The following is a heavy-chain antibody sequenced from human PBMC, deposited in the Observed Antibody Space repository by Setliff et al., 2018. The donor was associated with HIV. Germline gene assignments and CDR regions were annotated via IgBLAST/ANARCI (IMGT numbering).Heavy chain of an antibody. Sequence: SETLSLTCTVSGDSITSYYWSWIRQPPGKGPEWIGYIYYTGSTTYNPSLKSRVTMSGDTSKNKVSLKLRSVSAADTAVYYCARTRGYSLYYFDYWGQGTLVTVSS. CDR1: GDSITSYY. CDR2: IYYTGST. V-gene: IGHV4-59*01. D-gene: IGHD5-18*01. CDR3: ARTRGYSLYYFDY. J-gene: IGHJ4*02.